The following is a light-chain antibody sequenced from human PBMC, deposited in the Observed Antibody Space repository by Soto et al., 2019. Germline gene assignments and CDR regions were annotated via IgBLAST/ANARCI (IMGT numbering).Light chain of an antibody. J-gene: IGLJ3*02. CDR2: DTN. CDR1: SSNIGNNY. CDR3: GTWDSSLSAWV. V-gene: IGLV1-51*01. Sequence: QSVLTQPPSVSAAPGQKVTISCSGSSSNIGNNYVSWYQHLPGTAPKLLIYDTNKRPSGIPDRFSGSKSGTSATLGVTGLQTGDEADYYCGTWDSSLSAWVFGGGTKVTVL.